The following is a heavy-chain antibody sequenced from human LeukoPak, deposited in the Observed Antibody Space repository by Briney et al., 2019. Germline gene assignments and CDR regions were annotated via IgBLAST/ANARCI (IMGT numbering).Heavy chain of an antibody. J-gene: IGHJ2*01. CDR1: GGSISSYS. D-gene: IGHD4-11*01. Sequence: SETLSLTCTVSGGSISSYSWSWLRQPPGKGLEWIGYIYYSGSTNYNPSLKSRVTILVDTSKKQFSLKLNSVTATDSAVYYGVRIDYMKVRSNWYFDLWGRGTLVTVSS. CDR3: VRIDYMKVRSNWYFDL. CDR2: IYYSGST. V-gene: IGHV4-59*01.